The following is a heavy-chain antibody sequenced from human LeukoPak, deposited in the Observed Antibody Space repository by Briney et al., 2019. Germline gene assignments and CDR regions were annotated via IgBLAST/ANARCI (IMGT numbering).Heavy chain of an antibody. D-gene: IGHD6-19*01. V-gene: IGHV3-7*01. CDR3: ARDVPERSSGWYWSV. J-gene: IGHJ4*02. Sequence: PGGSLRLSCAASGITFSSHWMSWVRQAPGKGLEWVANIKQDGSEKYYVDSVKGRFTISRDNAENSLYLQMSSLRAEDTAVYYCARDVPERSSGWYWSVWGQGTLVTVSS. CDR1: GITFSSHW. CDR2: IKQDGSEK.